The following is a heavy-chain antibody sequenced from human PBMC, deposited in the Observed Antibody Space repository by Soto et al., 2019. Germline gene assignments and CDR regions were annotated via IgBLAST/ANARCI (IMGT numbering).Heavy chain of an antibody. CDR1: GFTFGDYA. J-gene: IGHJ4*02. V-gene: IGHV3-49*03. D-gene: IGHD5-12*01. CDR3: TRDLRDGYNYGEGDY. Sequence: PGGSLRLSCTASGFTFGDYAMSWFRQAPGKGLEWVGFIRSKAYGGTTAYAASVKGRFTISRDDSKSIAYLQMNSLKTEDTAVYYCTRDLRDGYNYGEGDYWGQGTLVTVSS. CDR2: IRSKAYGGTT.